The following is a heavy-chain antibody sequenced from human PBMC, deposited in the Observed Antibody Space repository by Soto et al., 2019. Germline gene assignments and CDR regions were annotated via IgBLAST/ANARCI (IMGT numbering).Heavy chain of an antibody. V-gene: IGHV3-74*01. J-gene: IGHJ5*02. CDR2: INSDGSRT. CDR1: GFTFSSYW. CDR3: ARTIVAAAGNNWFDP. Sequence: EVQLVESGGGLVQPGGSLRLSCAASGFTFSSYWMHWVRQAPGKGLVWVSRINSDGSRTSYADSVKGRFTISRDNAKNTLYLQMNSLRAEDTAVYYCARTIVAAAGNNWFDPWGQGTLVTVSS. D-gene: IGHD6-13*01.